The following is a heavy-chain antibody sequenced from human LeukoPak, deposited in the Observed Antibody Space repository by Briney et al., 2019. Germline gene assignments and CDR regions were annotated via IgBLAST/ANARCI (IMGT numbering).Heavy chain of an antibody. Sequence: GESLKISCKGSEYSFANYWIGWVRQMPGKGLQWMGIIYPGDSDTRYSPSFQGQVTISADKSLSTAYLQWSSLKASDTAMYYCARTPDVGGGFYYFDYWGQGTLVTVSS. CDR2: IYPGDSDT. V-gene: IGHV5-51*01. CDR1: EYSFANYW. D-gene: IGHD4-23*01. CDR3: ARTPDVGGGFYYFDY. J-gene: IGHJ4*02.